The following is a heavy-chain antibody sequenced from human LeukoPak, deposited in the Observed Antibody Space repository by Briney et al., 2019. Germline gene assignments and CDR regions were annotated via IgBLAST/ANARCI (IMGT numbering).Heavy chain of an antibody. CDR3: ARSRYSGSYFDY. Sequence: HTGGSLRLSCAASGFTFSSYWMHWVRQAPGKGLVWVSRINSDGSSTSYADSVKGRFTVSRDNAKNTLYLQMNSLRVEDTAVYYCARSRYSGSYFDYWGQGTLVTVSS. CDR1: GFTFSSYW. J-gene: IGHJ4*02. CDR2: INSDGSST. V-gene: IGHV3-74*01. D-gene: IGHD1-26*01.